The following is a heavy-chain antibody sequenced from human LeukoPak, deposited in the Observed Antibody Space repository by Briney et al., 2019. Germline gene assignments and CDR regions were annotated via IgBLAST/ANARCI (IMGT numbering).Heavy chain of an antibody. J-gene: IGHJ5*02. Sequence: ASVKVSCKASGYTFTSYGISWVRQAPGQGLEWMGWISAYNGNTSYAQKLQGRVTMTTDTSTSTAYMELRSLRSDDTAVYYCARERNYYGSGSYHSGNWFDPWGQGTLVTVSS. CDR1: GYTFTSYG. CDR2: ISAYNGNT. D-gene: IGHD3-10*01. V-gene: IGHV1-18*01. CDR3: ARERNYYGSGSYHSGNWFDP.